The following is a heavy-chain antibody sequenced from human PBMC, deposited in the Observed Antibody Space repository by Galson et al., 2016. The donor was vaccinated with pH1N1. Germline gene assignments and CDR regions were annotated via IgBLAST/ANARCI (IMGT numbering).Heavy chain of an antibody. CDR3: ARQNDYGDYRGDAFDI. CDR2: IYLGGSHI. D-gene: IGHD4-17*01. V-gene: IGHV5-51*01. CDR1: GYSFSSSW. Sequence: QSGAEVKKPEESLKISCQGSGYSFSSSWIGWVRQMPGKGLEWMGIIYLGGSHIRYSPSFQGQVTISADKSINIVYLQWSSLKVSDTAIYYCARQNDYGDYRGDAFDIWGQGTLVTVSS. J-gene: IGHJ3*02.